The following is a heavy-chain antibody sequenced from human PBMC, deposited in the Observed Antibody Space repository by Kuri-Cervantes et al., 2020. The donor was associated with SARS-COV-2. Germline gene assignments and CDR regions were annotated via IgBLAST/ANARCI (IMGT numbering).Heavy chain of an antibody. CDR1: GFIFSDYY. D-gene: IGHD2-21*01. V-gene: IGHV3-11*04. Sequence: GGSLRLSCTASGFIFSDYYMTWIRQAPGKGLEWVSNIGPSGTTKYYADSVKGRFTISRDNAKNSLYLQMSSLRAEDTAVYYCAKDLYCGGDCYPGFDYWGQGTLVTVSS. CDR2: IGPSGTTK. J-gene: IGHJ4*02. CDR3: AKDLYCGGDCYPGFDY.